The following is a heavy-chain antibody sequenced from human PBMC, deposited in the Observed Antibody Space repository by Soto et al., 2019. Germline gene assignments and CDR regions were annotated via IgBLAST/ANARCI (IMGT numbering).Heavy chain of an antibody. Sequence: QLQLQESGPGLVKPSETLSLTCTVSGGSISSSSYYWGWIRQPPGKGLEWIGSIYYSGSTYYNPSLKSPVTTAVDTSKNQFSLQLSSVTAADTAVYYCARRHVDTAMVDYYYYGMDVWGQGTTVTVSS. CDR3: ARRHVDTAMVDYYYYGMDV. J-gene: IGHJ6*02. CDR2: IYYSGST. CDR1: GGSISSSSYY. V-gene: IGHV4-39*01. D-gene: IGHD5-18*01.